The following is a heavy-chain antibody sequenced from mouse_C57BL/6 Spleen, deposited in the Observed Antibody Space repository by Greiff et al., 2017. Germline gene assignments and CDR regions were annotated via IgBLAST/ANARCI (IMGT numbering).Heavy chain of an antibody. V-gene: IGHV1-39*01. CDR3: ARNYVGGYYAMDY. Sequence: EVKLQQSGPELVKPGASVKISCKASGYSFTDYNMNWVKQSNGKSLEWIGVINTNYGTTSYNQKFKGKVTLTVDQASSTAYMLLNSLTSEDSAVYYCARNYVGGYYAMDYWGQGTSVTVSS. CDR2: INTNYGTT. CDR1: GYSFTDYN. D-gene: IGHD1-1*01. J-gene: IGHJ4*01.